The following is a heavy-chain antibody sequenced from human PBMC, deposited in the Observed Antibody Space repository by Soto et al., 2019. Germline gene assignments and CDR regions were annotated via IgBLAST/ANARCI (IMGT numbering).Heavy chain of an antibody. D-gene: IGHD1-7*01. CDR1: GGSIDSDGYY. V-gene: IGHV4-31*01. CDR3: ATYESTRRTNYFDP. CDR2: IYYSGYT. J-gene: IGHJ5*02. Sequence: PSETLSLTCTVSGGSIDSDGYYWSWIRQHPGKGLEWIGYIYYSGYTYYNPSLKSLVTMSVDTSNNQFSLRLNSVTAAYTAIYYCATYESTRRTNYFDPWGQGTLVTVS.